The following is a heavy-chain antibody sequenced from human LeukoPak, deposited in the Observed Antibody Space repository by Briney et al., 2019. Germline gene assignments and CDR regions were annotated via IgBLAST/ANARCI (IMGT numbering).Heavy chain of an antibody. CDR3: ARRVHSSSWSSYFDY. D-gene: IGHD6-13*01. CDR2: IYYSGST. CDR1: GGSISSGDYY. Sequence: SESLSLTCTVSGGSISSGDYYWSWIRQPPGKGLEWIGYIYYSGSTSYNPSLRSRVTISVDKSKNQFFSKLSSVTATDTAVYYCARRVHSSSWSSYFDYWGQETLDTVSS. V-gene: IGHV4-61*08. J-gene: IGHJ4*02.